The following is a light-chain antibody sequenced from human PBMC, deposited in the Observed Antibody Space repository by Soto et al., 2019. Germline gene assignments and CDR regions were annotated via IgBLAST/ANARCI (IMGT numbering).Light chain of an antibody. CDR3: QQYKDCPPLT. V-gene: IGKV3D-15*01. Sequence: EIVMTQSPVTLSVSPGERVTLSCRASQNVNINLAWYQQRPGQAPRVLIYGASNRATGIPDRFSGSGSGTDFTITISSLEHDDFAVYYCQQYKDCPPLTFGGGTRVEIK. CDR2: GAS. CDR1: QNVNIN. J-gene: IGKJ4*01.